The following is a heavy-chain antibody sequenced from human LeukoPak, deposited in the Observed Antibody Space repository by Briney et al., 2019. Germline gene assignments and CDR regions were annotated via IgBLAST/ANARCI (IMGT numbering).Heavy chain of an antibody. J-gene: IGHJ3*02. CDR1: GYTFTNHG. V-gene: IGHV1-18*04. CDR2: INTYSGDT. Sequence: GASVKVSCKASGYTFTNHGLTWVRQAPGKGLEWMGWINTYSGDTKYGQKFQGRVTMTTDTSTSMVFLELMSLRSDDTAVYYCARDRLGNSDAFDIWGPGTMVTVSS. D-gene: IGHD4-23*01. CDR3: ARDRLGNSDAFDI.